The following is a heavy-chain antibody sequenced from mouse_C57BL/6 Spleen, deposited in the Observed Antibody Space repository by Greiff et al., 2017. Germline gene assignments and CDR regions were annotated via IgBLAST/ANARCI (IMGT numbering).Heavy chain of an antibody. CDR2: IDPETGGT. CDR3: TRREDEYFDV. CDR1: GYTFTDYE. V-gene: IGHV1-15*01. Sequence: KQSGAELVRPGASVTLSCKASGYTFTDYEMHWVKQTPVHGLEWIGAIDPETGGTAYNQKFKGKAILTADKSSSTAYMELRSLTSEDSAVYYCTRREDEYFDVWGTGTTVTVSS. J-gene: IGHJ1*03.